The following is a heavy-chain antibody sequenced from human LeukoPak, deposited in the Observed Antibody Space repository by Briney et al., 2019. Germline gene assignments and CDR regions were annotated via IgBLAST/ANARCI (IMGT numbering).Heavy chain of an antibody. D-gene: IGHD6-13*01. CDR2: ISGSGGST. J-gene: IGHJ4*02. CDR1: GFTFSSYA. V-gene: IGHV3-23*01. CDR3: AKEMRYSSSWYDIPTGY. Sequence: GGSLRLSCAASGFTFSSYAMSWVRQAPGKGLEWVSAISGSGGSTYYADSVKGRFAISRDYSKNTLYLQMNSLRAEDTAVYYCAKEMRYSSSWYDIPTGYWGQGTLVTVSS.